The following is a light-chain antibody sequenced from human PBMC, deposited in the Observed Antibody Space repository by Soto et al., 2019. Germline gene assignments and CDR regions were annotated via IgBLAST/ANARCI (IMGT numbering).Light chain of an antibody. V-gene: IGKV3-20*01. CDR2: GPS. Sequence: EIVLTQSPGTLSLSPGERATLSCRTSQSVSSGYLAWYQQKPGRAPRLLIYGPSRRATGIPDRFTDSGSGTDLPLTISRLEPEDFAVYYCQQFYNSLYTFGQGTKLEIK. J-gene: IGKJ2*01. CDR3: QQFYNSLYT. CDR1: QSVSSGY.